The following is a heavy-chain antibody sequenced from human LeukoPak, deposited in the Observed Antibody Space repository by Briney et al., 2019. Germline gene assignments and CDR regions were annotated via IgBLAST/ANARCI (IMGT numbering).Heavy chain of an antibody. D-gene: IGHD6-6*01. CDR3: ARTSVPPYYYYYGMDV. Sequence: SETLSLTCTVSGGSISSYYWSWIRQPPGKGLEWIGYIYYSGGTNYNPSLKSRVTISVDTSKNQFSLKLSSVTAADTAVYYCARTSVPPYYYYYGMDVWGQGTTVTVSS. CDR2: IYYSGGT. V-gene: IGHV4-59*12. J-gene: IGHJ6*02. CDR1: GGSISSYY.